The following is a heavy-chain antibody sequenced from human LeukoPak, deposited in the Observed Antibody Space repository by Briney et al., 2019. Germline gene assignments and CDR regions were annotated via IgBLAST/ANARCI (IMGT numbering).Heavy chain of an antibody. J-gene: IGHJ4*02. V-gene: IGHV1-46*01. CDR2: INPSGGST. CDR3: ARDRYYDIPIRGVLGY. Sequence: ASVKVSCKASGYTFTSYYMHWVRQAPGQGLEWMGIINPSGGSTSYAQKFQGRVTMTRDMSTSTVYMELSSLRSEDTAVYYCARDRYYDIPIRGVLGYWGQGTLVTVSS. D-gene: IGHD3-22*01. CDR1: GYTFTSYY.